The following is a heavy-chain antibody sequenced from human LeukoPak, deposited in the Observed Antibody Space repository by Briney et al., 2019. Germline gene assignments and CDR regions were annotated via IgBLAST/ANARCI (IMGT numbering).Heavy chain of an antibody. J-gene: IGHJ6*02. CDR2: ISYDGSNK. Sequence: PGRSLRLSCAASGFTFSSYAMHWVRQAPGKGLEWVAVISYDGSNKYYAESVKGRFTISRDSSKNTLYLQMNSLRAEDTAVYYCARDRAGSGYYYYGMDVWGQGTTVTVSS. V-gene: IGHV3-30-3*01. CDR3: ARDRAGSGYYYYGMDV. CDR1: GFTFSSYA. D-gene: IGHD3-10*01.